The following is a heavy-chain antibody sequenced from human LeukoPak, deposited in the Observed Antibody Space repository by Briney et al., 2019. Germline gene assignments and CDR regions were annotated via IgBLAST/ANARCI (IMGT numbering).Heavy chain of an antibody. V-gene: IGHV2-70*11. CDR3: ARIRKSHHGLYIHFDY. CDR2: IDWDDDK. Sequence: SGPAPVKPTQTLTLTATYPRCSRCTSGMCVSWIRQPPGKALEWLARIDWDDDKNYSTSLKTRLTISKDTSKNQVLLTMTNMDPVDTATYYCARIRKSHHGLYIHFDYGRQGTLVTVSS. CDR1: RCSRCTSGMC. J-gene: IGHJ4*02. D-gene: IGHD1-14*01.